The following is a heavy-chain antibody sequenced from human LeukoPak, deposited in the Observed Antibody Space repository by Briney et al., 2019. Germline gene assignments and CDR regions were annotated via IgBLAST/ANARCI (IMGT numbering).Heavy chain of an antibody. Sequence: ASVKVSCKASGYTFTSYDINWVRQATGQGLEWMGWMNPNSGNTGYAQKFQGRVTMTRNTSISTAYMELSSLRSEDTAVYYCAKEASYCTNGVCYSRIFDTWGQGTLVTVSS. CDR3: AKEASYCTNGVCYSRIFDT. D-gene: IGHD2-8*01. J-gene: IGHJ5*02. CDR1: GYTFTSYD. CDR2: MNPNSGNT. V-gene: IGHV1-8*01.